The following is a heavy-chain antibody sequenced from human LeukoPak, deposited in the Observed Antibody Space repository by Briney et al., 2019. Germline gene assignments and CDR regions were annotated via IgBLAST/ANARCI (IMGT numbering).Heavy chain of an antibody. J-gene: IGHJ5*02. CDR2: IFTSVRT. Sequence: SETLSLTCTVSGGSISSYCWSWVRQSPGKGLEWIGYIFTSVRTDYNPSLKSRVTMSVDTSKNQLSMELRFLTAADTAVYYCATSHDVKTAPYDLWGQGTLVTVSS. CDR1: GGSISSYC. V-gene: IGHV4-4*09. D-gene: IGHD2-21*01. CDR3: ATSHDVKTAPYDL.